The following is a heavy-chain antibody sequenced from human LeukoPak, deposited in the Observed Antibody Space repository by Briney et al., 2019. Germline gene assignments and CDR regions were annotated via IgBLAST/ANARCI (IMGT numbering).Heavy chain of an antibody. J-gene: IGHJ4*02. CDR3: ARESNWGHFDY. D-gene: IGHD7-27*01. V-gene: IGHV3-64*01. CDR1: GFIFSSYA. CDR2: ISSNGGST. Sequence: GGSLRLSCAASGFIFSSYAMHWVRQAPGKGLEYVSAISSNGGSTYYANPVKGRFTISRDNSKNTLYLQMGSLRAEDMAVYYCARESNWGHFDYWGQGTLVTVSS.